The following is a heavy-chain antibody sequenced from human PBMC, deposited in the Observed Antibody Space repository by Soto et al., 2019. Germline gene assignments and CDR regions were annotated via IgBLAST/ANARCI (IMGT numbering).Heavy chain of an antibody. Sequence: LLQLRSLSLTCAVYGGSFSGYYWSWIRQPPGKGLEWIGEINHSGSTNYNPSLKSRVTISVDTSKNQFSLKLSSVTAADTAVYYCASHYDFWSGSTGNYYYYYGMDVWGQGTTVTVSS. D-gene: IGHD3-3*01. V-gene: IGHV4-34*01. CDR1: GGSFSGYY. CDR2: INHSGST. J-gene: IGHJ6*02. CDR3: ASHYDFWSGSTGNYYYYYGMDV.